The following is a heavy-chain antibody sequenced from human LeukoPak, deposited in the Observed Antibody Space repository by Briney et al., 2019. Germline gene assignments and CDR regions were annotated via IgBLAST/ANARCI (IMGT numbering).Heavy chain of an antibody. Sequence: KASETLSLTCAVYGGSFSGYYWSWIRQPPGKGLEWIGEINHSGSTNYNPSLKSRVTISVDTSKNQFSLKLSSVTAADTAVYYCARGVAAAGTRWFDPWGQGTLVTVSS. CDR1: GGSFSGYY. CDR3: ARGVAAAGTRWFDP. CDR2: INHSGST. D-gene: IGHD6-13*01. V-gene: IGHV4-34*01. J-gene: IGHJ5*02.